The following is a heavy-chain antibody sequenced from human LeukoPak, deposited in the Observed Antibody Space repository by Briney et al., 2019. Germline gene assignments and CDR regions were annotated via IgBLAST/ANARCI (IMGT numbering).Heavy chain of an antibody. CDR2: IYHSGST. Sequence: SETLSLTCTVSGGAISSGGYYWNWIRQPPGKGLEWIGYIYHSGSTYYNPSLKSRVAISVDRSKNQFSLKLRSVTAEDTAVYYCARGAYRATIFDARFDYWGRGIPVTASS. CDR1: GGAISSGGYY. D-gene: IGHD3-3*01. V-gene: IGHV4-30-2*01. CDR3: ARGAYRATIFDARFDY. J-gene: IGHJ4*01.